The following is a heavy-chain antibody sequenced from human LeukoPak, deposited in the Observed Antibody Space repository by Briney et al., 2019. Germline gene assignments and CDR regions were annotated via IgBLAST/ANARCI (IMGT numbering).Heavy chain of an antibody. CDR2: IYHSGST. Sequence: SSGTLSLTCAVSGGSISSSNWWSWVRQPPGQGLEWIGEIYHSGSTNYNPSLKSRVTISVDKSKNQFSLKLSSVTAADTAVYYCARVVQLWLLYYFDYWGQGTLVTVSS. CDR1: GGSISSSNW. V-gene: IGHV4-4*02. D-gene: IGHD5-18*01. J-gene: IGHJ4*02. CDR3: ARVVQLWLLYYFDY.